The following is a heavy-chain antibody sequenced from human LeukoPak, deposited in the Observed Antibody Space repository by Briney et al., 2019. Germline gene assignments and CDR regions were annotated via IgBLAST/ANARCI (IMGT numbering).Heavy chain of an antibody. CDR1: GFTFSNYA. J-gene: IGHJ4*02. CDR2: ISGTGGNT. CDR3: AKEGVYTTPDHSDY. Sequence: HPGGSLRLSCAASGFTFSNYAMSWVRQAPGKGLEWVSTISGTGGNTYYADSVKGLFTISKNISHSTLYLQMNSLRADDTAVYYCAKEGVYTTPDHSDYWGQGALVTVSS. V-gene: IGHV3-23*01. D-gene: IGHD2-8*01.